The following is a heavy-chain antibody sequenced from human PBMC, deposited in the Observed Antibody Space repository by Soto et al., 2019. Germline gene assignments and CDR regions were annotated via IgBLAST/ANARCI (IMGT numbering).Heavy chain of an antibody. CDR3: ARVRQYYDFWSGLDV. CDR1: GFTFSTYW. J-gene: IGHJ6*02. CDR2: ISSSSSYI. V-gene: IGHV3-21*01. D-gene: IGHD3-3*01. Sequence: PGGSLRLSCVASGFTFSTYWMYWVRQAPGKGLEWVSSISSSSSYIYYADSVKGRFTISRDNAKNSLYLQMNSLRAEDTAVYYCARVRQYYDFWSGLDVWGQGTTVTVSS.